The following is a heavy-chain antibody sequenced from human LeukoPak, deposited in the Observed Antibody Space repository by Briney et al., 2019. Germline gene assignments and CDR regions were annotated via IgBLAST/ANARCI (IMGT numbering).Heavy chain of an antibody. CDR1: GFTFSSYA. J-gene: IGHJ5*01. CDR3: GKSGQFDS. CDR2: ITDTGGEA. Sequence: GGSLRLSCAASGFTFSSYAMHWVRQAPGKGLQWVASITDTGGEAYYTDSVEGRFSISRDNSKNTLFLQMNSLRAEDTAVYFCGKSGQFDSWGQGTLVIVSS. V-gene: IGHV3-23*01.